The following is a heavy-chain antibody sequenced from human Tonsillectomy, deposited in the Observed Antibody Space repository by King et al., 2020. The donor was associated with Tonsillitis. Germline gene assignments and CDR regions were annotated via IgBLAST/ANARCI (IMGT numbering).Heavy chain of an antibody. CDR3: ARAPVYYYDSSAYRYYFDY. D-gene: IGHD3-22*01. CDR2: IIPIFGTA. V-gene: IGHV1-69*12. J-gene: IGHJ4*02. CDR1: GGTFSSYA. Sequence: QLVQSGAEVKKPGSSVKVSCKASGGTFSSYATSWVRQAPGQGLEWMGGIIPIFGTANYAQKFQGRVTITADESTSTAYMELSSLRSEDTAVYYCARAPVYYYDSSAYRYYFDYWGQGTLVTVSS.